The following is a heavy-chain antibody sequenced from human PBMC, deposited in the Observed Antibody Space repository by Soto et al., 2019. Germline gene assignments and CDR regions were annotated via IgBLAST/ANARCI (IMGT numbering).Heavy chain of an antibody. CDR3: VMVDNYVTPTPQDV. CDR2: ISPYTGNT. Sequence: QVQLVQSGDEVKKPGASVKVSCKASGYIYVNYGIAWVRQAPGQGLEWMGWISPYTGNTHSASKVQGRLTMTTDTSTSTAYMDLGSLTSDDTAVYYCVMVDNYVTPTPQDVWGQGTTVTVSS. J-gene: IGHJ6*02. CDR1: GYIYVNYG. V-gene: IGHV1-18*01. D-gene: IGHD3-16*01.